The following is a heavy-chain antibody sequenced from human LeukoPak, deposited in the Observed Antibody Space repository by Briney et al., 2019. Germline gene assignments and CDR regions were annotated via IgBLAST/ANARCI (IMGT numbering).Heavy chain of an antibody. V-gene: IGHV1-69*01. Sequence: GASVKVSCKASGGTFSSYAISWVRQAPGQGLEWMGGIIPIFGTANYAHKFQGRVTITADESTSTAYMELSSLRSEDTAVYYCARDISGYDPTDAFDIWGQGTMVTVSS. CDR2: IIPIFGTA. CDR1: GGTFSSYA. D-gene: IGHD5-12*01. J-gene: IGHJ3*02. CDR3: ARDISGYDPTDAFDI.